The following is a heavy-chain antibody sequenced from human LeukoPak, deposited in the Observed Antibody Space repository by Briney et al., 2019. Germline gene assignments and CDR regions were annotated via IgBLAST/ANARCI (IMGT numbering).Heavy chain of an antibody. CDR2: FDPEDGET. V-gene: IGHV1-24*01. D-gene: IGHD1-26*01. Sequence: ASVKVSCKVSGYTLTESSMHWVRQAPGKGLEWMGGFDPEDGETIYAQKFQGRVTMTEDTSTDTAYMELSSLRSEDTAVYYRASRWGSYYGYWGQGTLVTVSS. J-gene: IGHJ4*02. CDR3: ASRWGSYYGY. CDR1: GYTLTESS.